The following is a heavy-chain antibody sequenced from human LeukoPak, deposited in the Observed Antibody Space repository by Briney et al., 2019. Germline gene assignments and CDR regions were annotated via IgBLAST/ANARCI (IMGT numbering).Heavy chain of an antibody. Sequence: GGSLRLSCAASRFTFSSYAMSWVRQAPGKGLEWVSGISGSGGSTYYTDSVKGRFTISRDNSKNTLYLQMNSLRAEDTAVYYCARDTGYGDYVGDYWGQGTLVTVSS. D-gene: IGHD4-17*01. CDR3: ARDTGYGDYVGDY. CDR1: RFTFSSYA. CDR2: ISGSGGST. J-gene: IGHJ4*02. V-gene: IGHV3-23*01.